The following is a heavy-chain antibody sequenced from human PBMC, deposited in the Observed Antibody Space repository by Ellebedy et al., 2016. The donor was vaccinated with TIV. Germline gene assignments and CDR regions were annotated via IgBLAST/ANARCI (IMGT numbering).Heavy chain of an antibody. Sequence: ASVKVSCKAFGYTFPGYYLHWARQAPGQGLEWMGWINPNSGGTKYAQKFQGRVTMSGDTSSDTVYMELRRLRSDDTAVYYCARRTFDPWGQGTMVSVSS. J-gene: IGHJ5*02. CDR1: GYTFPGYY. CDR3: ARRTFDP. CDR2: INPNSGGT. V-gene: IGHV1-2*02.